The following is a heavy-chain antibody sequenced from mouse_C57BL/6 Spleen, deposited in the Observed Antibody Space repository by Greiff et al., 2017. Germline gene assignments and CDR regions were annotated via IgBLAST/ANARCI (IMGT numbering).Heavy chain of an antibody. CDR1: GFTFSSYG. CDR2: ISSGGSYT. V-gene: IGHV5-6*02. Sequence: DVMLVESGGDLVKPGGSLKLSCAASGFTFSSYGMSWVRQTPDKRLEWVATISSGGSYTYYPDSVKGRFTISRDNAKNTLYLQMSSLKSEDTAMYYCARLPDGYPYFDVWGTGTTVTVSS. D-gene: IGHD2-3*01. CDR3: ARLPDGYPYFDV. J-gene: IGHJ1*03.